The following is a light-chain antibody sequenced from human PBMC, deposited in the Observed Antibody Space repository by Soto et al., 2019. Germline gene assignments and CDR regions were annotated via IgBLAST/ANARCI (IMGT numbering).Light chain of an antibody. CDR1: QSVSSY. J-gene: IGKJ5*01. CDR2: DAS. Sequence: EIVLTQSPATLPLSPGERATLSCRASQSVSSYLAWYQQKPGQAPRLLIYDASNRATGIPARFSGSGPGTDFTLTISSLEPEDFAVYYCQQRSNWHRFGQGTRLEIK. CDR3: QQRSNWHR. V-gene: IGKV3D-11*02.